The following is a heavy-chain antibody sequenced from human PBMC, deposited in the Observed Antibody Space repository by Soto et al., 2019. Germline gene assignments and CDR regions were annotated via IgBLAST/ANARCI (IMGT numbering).Heavy chain of an antibody. Sequence: GGSLRLSCAASGFTFSAHSMDWVRQAPGKGLEWVSYISSGSTPIYYADSVRGRFTISRDNAKNSLYLQMNSLRAEDTAVYYCARWNYDTSGYYKGALDYWGQGTLVTVSS. V-gene: IGHV3-48*01. CDR1: GFTFSAHS. J-gene: IGHJ4*02. CDR2: ISSGSTPI. D-gene: IGHD3-22*01. CDR3: ARWNYDTSGYYKGALDY.